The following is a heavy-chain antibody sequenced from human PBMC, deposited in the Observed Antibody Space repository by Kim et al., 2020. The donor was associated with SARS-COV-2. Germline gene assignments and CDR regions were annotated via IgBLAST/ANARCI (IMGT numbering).Heavy chain of an antibody. CDR1: GFTVSSNY. Sequence: GGSLRLSCAASGFTVSSNYMSWVRQAPGKGLEWVSVIYSGGSTYYADSVKGRFTISRDNSKNTLYLQMNSLRAEDTAVYYCVRDQRITMVRGVIYYYYGMDVWGQGTTVTVSS. J-gene: IGHJ6*02. CDR3: VRDQRITMVRGVIYYYYGMDV. D-gene: IGHD3-10*01. CDR2: IYSGGST. V-gene: IGHV3-66*01.